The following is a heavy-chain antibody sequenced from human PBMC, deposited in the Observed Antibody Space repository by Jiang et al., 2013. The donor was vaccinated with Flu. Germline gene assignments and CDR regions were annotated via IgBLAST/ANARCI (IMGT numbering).Heavy chain of an antibody. Sequence: PCAASGFTFSSYSMNWVRQAPGKGLEWVSSISSSSSYIYYADSVKGRFTISRDNAKNSLYLQMNSLRAEDTAVYYCASQGDPYDILTGYDYYYYGMDVWGQGTTVTVSS. CDR3: ASQGDPYDILTGYDYYYYGMDV. D-gene: IGHD3-9*01. CDR1: GFTFSSYS. V-gene: IGHV3-21*01. J-gene: IGHJ6*02. CDR2: ISSSSSYI.